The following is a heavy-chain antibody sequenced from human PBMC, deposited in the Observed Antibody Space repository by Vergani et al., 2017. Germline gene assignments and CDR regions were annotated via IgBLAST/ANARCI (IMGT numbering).Heavy chain of an antibody. CDR2: VYYSGST. CDR3: AMQPXYDSSGYYYGSYNWFDP. Sequence: QLQLQESGPGLVKPSETLSLTCTVSGGSISSSSYYWGWIRQPPGKGLEWIGRVYYSGSTYYNPSLKSRVTISVDTYKNQFSLKLSSVTAADTAVYYCAMQPXYDSSGYYYGSYNWFDPWGQGTLVTVSS. D-gene: IGHD3-22*01. CDR1: GGSISSSSYY. V-gene: IGHV4-39*01. J-gene: IGHJ5*02.